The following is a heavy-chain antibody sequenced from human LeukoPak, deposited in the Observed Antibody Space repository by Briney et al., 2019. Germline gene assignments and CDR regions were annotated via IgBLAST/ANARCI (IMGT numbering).Heavy chain of an antibody. V-gene: IGHV4-34*01. J-gene: IGHJ4*02. CDR3: ATGVVRVKFDY. CDR1: GGSFSGYY. Sequence: SETLSLTCAVYGGSFSGYYWSWIRQPPGKGLEWIGEINHSGSTNYNPSLKSRVPISVDTSKNQSSLKLSSVTAADTAVYYCATGVVRVKFDYWGQGTLVTVSS. D-gene: IGHD3-10*01. CDR2: INHSGST.